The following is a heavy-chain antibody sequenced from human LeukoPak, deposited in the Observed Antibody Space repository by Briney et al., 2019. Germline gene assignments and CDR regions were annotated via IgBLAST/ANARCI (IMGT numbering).Heavy chain of an antibody. V-gene: IGHV3-30*18. CDR1: GFTFSRYG. D-gene: IGHD4-17*01. J-gene: IGHJ4*02. Sequence: HTGGSLRLSCAASGFTFSRYGMHWVRQTPGKGLEWVAVISYDASNKYYADSVKGRFTISRDNSKNTLYLQMNSLRPEDTAVFYCAKGRDYHYDYWGQGTLVTVSS. CDR3: AKGRDYHYDY. CDR2: ISYDASNK.